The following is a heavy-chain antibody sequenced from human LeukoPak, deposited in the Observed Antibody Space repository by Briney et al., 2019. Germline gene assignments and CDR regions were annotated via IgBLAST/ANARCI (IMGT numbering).Heavy chain of an antibody. J-gene: IGHJ6*02. V-gene: IGHV4-34*01. CDR3: ARGFTMVRGVLGGMDV. CDR2: INHSGST. Sequence: SETLSLTCAVYGGSFSGYYWSWIRQPPGKGLEWIGEINHSGSTNYNPSLKSRVTISVDTSKNQFSLKLSSVTAADTAVYYCARGFTMVRGVLGGMDVWGQGTTVTVSS. D-gene: IGHD3-10*01. CDR1: GGSFSGYY.